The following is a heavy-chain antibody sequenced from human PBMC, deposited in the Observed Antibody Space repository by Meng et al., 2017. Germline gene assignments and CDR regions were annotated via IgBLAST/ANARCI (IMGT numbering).Heavy chain of an antibody. D-gene: IGHD5-12*01. CDR1: GYTCTSYV. CDR3: ARDRIVATTLGRGYYFDY. Sequence: QVQLVPSAAEVKKPGASVQVSCKASGYTCTSYVMHWVRQAPGQRLEWMGWINAGNGNTKYSQKFQGRVTITRDTSASTAYMELSSLRSEDTAVYYCARDRIVATTLGRGYYFDYWGQGTLVTVSS. V-gene: IGHV1-3*01. J-gene: IGHJ4*02. CDR2: INAGNGNT.